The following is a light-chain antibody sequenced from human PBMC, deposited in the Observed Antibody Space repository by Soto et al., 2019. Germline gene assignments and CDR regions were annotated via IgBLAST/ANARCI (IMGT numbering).Light chain of an antibody. CDR2: GAS. J-gene: IGKJ1*01. V-gene: IGKV3-20*01. Sequence: EIMLTQSPGTLSLSPGERATLSCRASQSVSSRYLAWYQQKPGQAPRLLIYGASSRATGIPDRFSGSGSGTDFTLTISRLEPEYFAVYYCQQYGSSPEWTFGQGTKVEIK. CDR3: QQYGSSPEWT. CDR1: QSVSSRY.